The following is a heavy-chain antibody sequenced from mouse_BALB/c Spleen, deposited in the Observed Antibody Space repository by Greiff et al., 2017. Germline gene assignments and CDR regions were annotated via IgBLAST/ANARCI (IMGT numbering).Heavy chain of an antibody. J-gene: IGHJ3*01. CDR3: ARHGNYSWFAY. CDR2: ISSGGSYT. CDR1: GFTFSSYA. V-gene: IGHV5-9-3*01. Sequence: VQLKESGGGLVKPGGSLKLSCAASGFTFSSYAMSWVRQTPEKRLEWVATISSGGSYTYYPDSVKGRFTISRDNAKNTLYLQMSSLRSEDTAMYYCARHGNYSWFAYWGQGTLVTVSA. D-gene: IGHD2-1*01.